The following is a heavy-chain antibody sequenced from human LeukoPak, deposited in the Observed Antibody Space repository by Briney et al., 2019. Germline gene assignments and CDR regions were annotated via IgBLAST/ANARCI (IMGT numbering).Heavy chain of an antibody. CDR3: AKEGWIQLWFDY. Sequence: GGSLRLSCAASGFTFSSYSMNWVRQAPGKGLEWVSAISGSGGSTYYADSVKGRFTISRDNSKNTLYLQMNSLRAEDTAVYYCAKEGWIQLWFDYWGQGTLVTVSS. J-gene: IGHJ4*02. D-gene: IGHD5-18*01. CDR1: GFTFSSYS. V-gene: IGHV3-23*01. CDR2: ISGSGGST.